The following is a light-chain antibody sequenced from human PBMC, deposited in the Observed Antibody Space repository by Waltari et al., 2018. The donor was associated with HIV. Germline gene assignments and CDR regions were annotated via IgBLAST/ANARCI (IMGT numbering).Light chain of an antibody. CDR1: QSVSTK. V-gene: IGKV3-15*01. CDR3: QQYSDWPRA. Sequence: ELVVTLVPVALSVSPGERARLSCIASQSVSTKLAWYHQVSGQAPRLLISDSSNRATGVPDRFRGSGSGTHFTLTISSLQSEDSGVYYCQQYSDWPRAFGLGTKVEV. J-gene: IGKJ1*01. CDR2: DSS.